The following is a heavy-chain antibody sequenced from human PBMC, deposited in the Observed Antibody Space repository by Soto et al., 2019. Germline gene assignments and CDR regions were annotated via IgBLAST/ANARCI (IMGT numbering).Heavy chain of an antibody. J-gene: IGHJ4*02. V-gene: IGHV4-38-2*01. Sequence: PSETLSLTCAVSGYSINSGYYCGWIRQPPGKGLEWIGSIYYTRNTYYNPSLESRITISVDTSKNHFSLKLNSVTAADTAVYYCASARIVMAGTIFDYWGQGTLVTVSS. CDR1: GYSINSGYY. CDR2: IYYTRNT. CDR3: ASARIVMAGTIFDY. D-gene: IGHD6-19*01.